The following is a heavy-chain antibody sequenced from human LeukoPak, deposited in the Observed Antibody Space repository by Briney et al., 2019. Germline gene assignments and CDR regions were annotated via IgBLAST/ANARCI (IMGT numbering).Heavy chain of an antibody. Sequence: PGGSLRLSCAASGFTFSSYAMSWVRQAPGKGLEWVSAISGSGGSTYYADSVKGRFTISRDNSKNTLYLQMNSLRAEDTAVYYCATQLRYYYDSSGYFYYFDYWGQETLVTVSS. J-gene: IGHJ4*02. V-gene: IGHV3-23*01. CDR2: ISGSGGST. CDR3: ATQLRYYYDSSGYFYYFDY. CDR1: GFTFSSYA. D-gene: IGHD3-22*01.